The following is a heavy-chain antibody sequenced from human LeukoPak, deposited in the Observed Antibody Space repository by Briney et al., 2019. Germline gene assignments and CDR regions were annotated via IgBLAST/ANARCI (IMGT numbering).Heavy chain of an antibody. D-gene: IGHD3-3*01. CDR2: IYYSGST. CDR3: ARGANYYDFWSGDFDP. V-gene: IGHV4-39*01. CDR1: GGSISSSSYY. Sequence: PSETLSLTCTVSGGSISSSSYYWGWIRQPPGKGLEWIGSIYYSGSTYYNPSLKSRVTISVDTSKNQFSLKLSSVTAADTAVYYCARGANYYDFWSGDFDPWGQGTLVTVSS. J-gene: IGHJ5*02.